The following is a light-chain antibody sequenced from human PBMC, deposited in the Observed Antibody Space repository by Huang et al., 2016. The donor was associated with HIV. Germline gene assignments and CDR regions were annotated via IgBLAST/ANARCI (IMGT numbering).Light chain of an antibody. V-gene: IGKV3-15*01. J-gene: IGKJ1*01. CDR2: GAS. Sequence: EIVMTQSPATLSVSPRERATLSCRASQSVSNNLAWYQQKPGQAPRLLIYGASTRATGIPARFSGSGSGTEFTLTISSLQSEDCAVYYWQQYNNWPPWTFGQGTKVEIK. CDR3: QQYNNWPPWT. CDR1: QSVSNN.